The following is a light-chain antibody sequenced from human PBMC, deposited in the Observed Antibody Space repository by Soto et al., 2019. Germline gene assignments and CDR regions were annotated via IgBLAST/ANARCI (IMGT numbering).Light chain of an antibody. CDR2: GAS. CDR3: QQGHNWPLS. Sequence: EIVMTQSPAPLSLSPGERAALSCRASQSINSELAWYQQKPGPPPRLLIYGASTRATGFPARFTGSESGSEFTLTISGLQYEDFAVYYCQQGHNWPLSFGQGTRLEI. CDR1: QSINSE. V-gene: IGKV3-15*01. J-gene: IGKJ2*01.